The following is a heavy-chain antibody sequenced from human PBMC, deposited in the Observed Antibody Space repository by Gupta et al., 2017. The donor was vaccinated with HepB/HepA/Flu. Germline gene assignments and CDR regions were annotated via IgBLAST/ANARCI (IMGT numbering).Heavy chain of an antibody. Sequence: EVQLVESGGDLIQPGGSLRLSCAASGFTVSGNYMSWVRQAPGKGLEWLSGIYTGGTTYYAASVKGRFTISRDNSKNTLYLQVNSLRAEDTAVYYCATSGGLGPGRQLEYWGQGTLVTVSS. CDR3: ATSGGLGPGRQLEY. J-gene: IGHJ4*02. CDR2: IYTGGTT. CDR1: GFTVSGNY. D-gene: IGHD3-10*01. V-gene: IGHV3-53*01.